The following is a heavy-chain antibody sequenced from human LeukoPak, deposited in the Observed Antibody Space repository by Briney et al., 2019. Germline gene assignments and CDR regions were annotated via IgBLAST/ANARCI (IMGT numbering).Heavy chain of an antibody. V-gene: IGHV1-2*02. D-gene: IGHD6-13*01. Sequence: ASVKVSCKASGYTFTDYYINWVRQAPGQGLEWIGWINPNSGDTNYAQKFQDRVTMTRDTSISTAYIELNFLRSDDTAVYYCARGAIQQLAIDYWGQGTLVTVSS. J-gene: IGHJ4*02. CDR2: INPNSGDT. CDR1: GYTFTDYY. CDR3: ARGAIQQLAIDY.